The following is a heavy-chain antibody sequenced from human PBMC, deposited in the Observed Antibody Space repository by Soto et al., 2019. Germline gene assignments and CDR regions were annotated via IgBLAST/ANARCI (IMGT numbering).Heavy chain of an antibody. Sequence: SVKVSCKASGYTFTAYGIHWVRQAPGQRLEWMGWINTGNGHTKYSQKFQGRVTITRDTSARTAYMELNSLRSEDTAVYYCASRGYDFWSGLDPWGQGTLVTVSS. CDR1: GYTFTAYG. CDR2: INTGNGHT. J-gene: IGHJ5*02. D-gene: IGHD3-3*01. V-gene: IGHV1-3*04. CDR3: ASRGYDFWSGLDP.